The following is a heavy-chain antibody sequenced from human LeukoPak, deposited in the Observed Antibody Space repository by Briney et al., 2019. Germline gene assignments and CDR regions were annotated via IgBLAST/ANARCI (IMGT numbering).Heavy chain of an antibody. Sequence: GGSLRLSCATSGFTFSRAWMNWVRQAPGKGLEWVSYIGSTTNSIYYADSVKGRFTISRDNAKKSLHLQMNSLRAEDTAVYYCARDEYSGLYYYMDVWGKGTTVTVSS. D-gene: IGHD5-12*01. CDR1: GFTFSRAW. V-gene: IGHV3-48*04. J-gene: IGHJ6*03. CDR2: IGSTTNSI. CDR3: ARDEYSGLYYYMDV.